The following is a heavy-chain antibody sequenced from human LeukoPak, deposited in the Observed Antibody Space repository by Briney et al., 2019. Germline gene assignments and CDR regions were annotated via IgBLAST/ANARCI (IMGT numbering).Heavy chain of an antibody. CDR3: ARRGYYGMDV. CDR2: IYYSGST. V-gene: IGHV4-59*08. Sequence: PSETLSPTCTVSGGSISSYYWSWIRQPPGKGLEWIGYIYYSGSTNYNPSLKSRVTISVDTSKNQFSLKLSSVTAADTAVYYCARRGYYGMDVWGQGTTVTVSS. CDR1: GGSISSYY. J-gene: IGHJ6*02.